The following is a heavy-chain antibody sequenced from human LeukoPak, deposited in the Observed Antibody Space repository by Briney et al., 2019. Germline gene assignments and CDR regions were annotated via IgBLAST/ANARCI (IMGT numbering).Heavy chain of an antibody. V-gene: IGHV4-34*01. J-gene: IGHJ5*02. CDR2: INHSGST. CDR3: ARGSGGYSYGNNWFDP. Sequence: SETLSLTCAVYGGSFSGYYWSWIRQPPGKGLEWIGEINHSGSTNYNPSLKSRVTISVDTSKSQFSLKLSSVTAADTAVYYCARGSGGYSYGNNWFDPWGQRTLVTVSS. D-gene: IGHD5-18*01. CDR1: GGSFSGYY.